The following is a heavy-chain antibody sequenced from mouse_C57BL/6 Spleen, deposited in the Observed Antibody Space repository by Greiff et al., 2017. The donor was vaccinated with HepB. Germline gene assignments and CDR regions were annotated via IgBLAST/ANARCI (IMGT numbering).Heavy chain of an antibody. CDR2: IYPRSGNT. CDR3: ARRGDPRNYFDY. J-gene: IGHJ2*01. Sequence: VQLQQSGAELARPGASVKLSCKASGYTFTSYGISWVKQRTGQGLEWIGEIYPRSGNTYYNEKFKGKATLTADKSSSTAYMELRSLTSEDSAVYFCARRGDPRNYFDYWGQGTTLTVSS. V-gene: IGHV1-81*01. CDR1: GYTFTSYG.